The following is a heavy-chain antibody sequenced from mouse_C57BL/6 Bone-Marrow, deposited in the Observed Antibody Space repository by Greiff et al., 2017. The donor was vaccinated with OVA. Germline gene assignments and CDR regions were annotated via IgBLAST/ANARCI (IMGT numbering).Heavy chain of an antibody. CDR1: GYTFTSYG. CDR2: IYPRSGNT. CDR3: ASPPYYYGSSEDY. D-gene: IGHD1-1*01. Sequence: VKLQESGAELARPGASVKLSCKASGYTFTSYGISWVKQRTGQGLEWIGEIYPRSGNTYYNEKFKGKATLTADKSSSTAYMELRSLTSEDSAVYFCASPPYYYGSSEDYWGQGTTLTVSS. J-gene: IGHJ2*01. V-gene: IGHV1-81*01.